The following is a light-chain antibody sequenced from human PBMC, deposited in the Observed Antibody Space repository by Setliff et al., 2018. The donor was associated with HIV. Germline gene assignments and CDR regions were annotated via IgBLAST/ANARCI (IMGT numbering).Light chain of an antibody. CDR1: PSDVGGFTL. CDR2: DVT. J-gene: IGLJ1*01. V-gene: IGLV2-23*02. CDR3: FSYTGSDTFV. Sequence: QSALSQPASVSGSPGQSITISCTGTPSDVGGFTLVSWYQKYPDRVPKLIIYDVTKRPSRVSDRFSGSKSANTASLTISGLQPEDEADYYCFSYTGSDTFVFGTGTKVT.